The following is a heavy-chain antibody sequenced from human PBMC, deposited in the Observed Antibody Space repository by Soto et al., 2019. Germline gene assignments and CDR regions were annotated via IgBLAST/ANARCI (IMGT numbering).Heavy chain of an antibody. CDR1: GFTFSNAW. D-gene: IGHD3-10*01. CDR3: TTVEATLWFGELLPYY. V-gene: IGHV3-15*01. Sequence: EVQLVESGGGLVKPGGSLRLSCAASGFTFSNAWMSWVRQAPGKGLEWVGRIKSKTDGGTTDYAAPVKGRFTISRDDSKNTRYLQMNSRKTKDTAVYYWTTVEATLWFGELLPYYWGQGTLVTVSS. CDR2: IKSKTDGGTT. J-gene: IGHJ4*02.